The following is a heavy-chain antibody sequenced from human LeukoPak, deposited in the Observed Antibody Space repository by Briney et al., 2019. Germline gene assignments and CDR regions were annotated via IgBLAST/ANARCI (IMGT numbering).Heavy chain of an antibody. CDR3: TRVGYIDEGIDY. V-gene: IGHV3-7*04. CDR1: GFPFSSYW. D-gene: IGHD5-24*01. CDR2: IKQDGSKK. Sequence: GGSLRLSCVASGFPFSSYWMTWVRQAPGKGLEWVANIKQDGSKKSYVDSVKGRFTISRDNAKNSLYLQMNSLRAEDTVIYYCTRVGYIDEGIDYWGQGTLVTVSS. J-gene: IGHJ4*02.